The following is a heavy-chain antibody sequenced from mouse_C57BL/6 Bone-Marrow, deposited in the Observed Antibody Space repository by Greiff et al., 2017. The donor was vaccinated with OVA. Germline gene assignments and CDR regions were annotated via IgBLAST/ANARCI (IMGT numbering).Heavy chain of an antibody. CDR1: GYTFTSYW. CDR3: ARDGNTPWYFDV. V-gene: IGHV1-55*01. D-gene: IGHD2-1*01. J-gene: IGHJ1*03. Sequence: QVHVKQPGAELVKPGASVKMSCKASGYTFTSYWITWVKQRPGQGLEWIGDIYPGSGSTNYNEKFKSKATLTVDTSSSTAYMQLSSLTSEDSAVYYCARDGNTPWYFDVWGTGTTVTVSA. CDR2: IYPGSGST.